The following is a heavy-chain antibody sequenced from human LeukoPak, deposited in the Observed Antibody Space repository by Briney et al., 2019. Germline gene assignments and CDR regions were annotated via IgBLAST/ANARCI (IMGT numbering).Heavy chain of an antibody. CDR2: IYYSGST. Sequence: SETLPLTCTVSGGSISSYYWSWIRQPPGKGLEWIGYIYYSGSTNYNPSLKSRVTISVDTSKNQFSLKLSSVTAADTAVYYCARHGYSGWYVYWGQGTLVTVSS. CDR1: GGSISSYY. D-gene: IGHD6-19*01. J-gene: IGHJ4*02. CDR3: ARHGYSGWYVY. V-gene: IGHV4-59*08.